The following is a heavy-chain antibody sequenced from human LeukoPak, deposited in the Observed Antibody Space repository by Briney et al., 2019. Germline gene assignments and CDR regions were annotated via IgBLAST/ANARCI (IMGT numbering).Heavy chain of an antibody. V-gene: IGHV4-4*07. D-gene: IGHD6-13*01. CDR2: IYTSGST. Sequence: PSETLSLTCTVSGESISGFYWSWIRQPAGKGLEWIGRIYTSGSTNYNPSLKSRVTISGDTSKNQFSLKLSSVTAADTAVYYCARMGIAAAGKDLPTYYCYYYMDVWGKGTTVTISS. J-gene: IGHJ6*03. CDR1: GESISGFY. CDR3: ARMGIAAAGKDLPTYYCYYYMDV.